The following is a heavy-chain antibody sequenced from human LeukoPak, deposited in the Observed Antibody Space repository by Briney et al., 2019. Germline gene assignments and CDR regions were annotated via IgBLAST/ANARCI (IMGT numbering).Heavy chain of an antibody. J-gene: IGHJ4*02. CDR1: GFWFSNYG. D-gene: IGHD3/OR15-3a*01. CDR3: AKRDWPYFFDY. V-gene: IGHV3-23*01. CDR2: ITSNGAET. Sequence: GGSLRLSCAASGFWFSNYGMNWIRQAPGKGLEWVSVITSNGAETYHADSVKGRFTVSRDNSRNTLYLHMSSLRVDDTAVYYCAKRDWPYFFDYWGQGTPVTVSP.